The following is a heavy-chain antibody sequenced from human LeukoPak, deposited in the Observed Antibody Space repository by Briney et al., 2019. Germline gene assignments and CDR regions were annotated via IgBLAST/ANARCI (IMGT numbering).Heavy chain of an antibody. Sequence: SETLSLTCTVSGGSISSYYWSWIRQPAGKGLEWIGRIYTSGSTNYNPSLKSRVTMSVDTSKNQFSLKLSSVTAADTAVYYCAKDGLWFGESHFDYWGQGTLVTVSS. CDR2: IYTSGST. D-gene: IGHD3-10*01. V-gene: IGHV4-4*07. CDR1: GGSISSYY. CDR3: AKDGLWFGESHFDY. J-gene: IGHJ4*02.